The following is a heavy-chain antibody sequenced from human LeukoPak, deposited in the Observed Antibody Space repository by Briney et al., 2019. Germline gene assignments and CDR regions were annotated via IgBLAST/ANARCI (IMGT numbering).Heavy chain of an antibody. CDR2: IRSKANSYAT. J-gene: IGHJ4*02. D-gene: IGHD5-24*01. CDR1: GFTFSGSA. V-gene: IGHV3-73*01. CDR3: TTSQAGDGYNSYYFDY. Sequence: PGGSLRLSCAASGFTFSGSAMHWVRQASGKGLEWVGRIRSKANSYATAYAASVKGRLTISRDDSKNTAYLQMNSLKTEDTAVYYCTTSQAGDGYNSYYFDYWGQGTLVTVSS.